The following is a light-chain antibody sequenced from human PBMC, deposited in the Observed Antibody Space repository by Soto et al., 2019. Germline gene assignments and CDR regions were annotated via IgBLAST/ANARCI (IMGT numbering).Light chain of an antibody. J-gene: IGKJ4*01. V-gene: IGKV3-11*01. CDR3: QQRSTWLLT. CDR1: QSVSSC. CDR2: DAS. Sequence: EIVLTQSPATLSLSPGERATLSCRASQSVSSCLAWYQQKPGQAPRLLIYDASNRATGIPARFSGSGSGTDFTLTISSLEPEDSAVYYCQQRSTWLLTFGGGTKVEIK.